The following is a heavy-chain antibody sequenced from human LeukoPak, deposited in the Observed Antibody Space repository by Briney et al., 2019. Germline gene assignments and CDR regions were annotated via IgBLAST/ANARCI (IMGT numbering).Heavy chain of an antibody. J-gene: IGHJ3*02. CDR2: ILYDGTTK. V-gene: IGHV3-30*18. CDR1: GFTFSSYG. CDR3: AKLTGMDAYMDAFDI. D-gene: IGHD5-24*01. Sequence: QPGRSLRLSCAASGFTFSSYGMHWVRQAPGKGLEWVALILYDGTTKYYADSVKGRFTISRDNSKNTLFLQMNSLRAEDTAVYYCAKLTGMDAYMDAFDIWGQGTMVTVAS.